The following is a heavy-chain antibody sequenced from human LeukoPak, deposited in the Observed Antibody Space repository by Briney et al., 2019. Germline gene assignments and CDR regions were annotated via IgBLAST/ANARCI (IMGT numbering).Heavy chain of an antibody. J-gene: IGHJ4*02. D-gene: IGHD3-22*01. Sequence: GGSLRLSCAASGFTFSNYGMHWVRQAPGKGLEWLANISNEGNKKYYADSVKGRFTISRHNSQHTLYLQMSSLSAEDTAVYYCAKRGPDSSGYFFLDFWGQGTLVTVSS. CDR2: ISNEGNKK. CDR3: AKRGPDSSGYFFLDF. CDR1: GFTFSNYG. V-gene: IGHV3-30*18.